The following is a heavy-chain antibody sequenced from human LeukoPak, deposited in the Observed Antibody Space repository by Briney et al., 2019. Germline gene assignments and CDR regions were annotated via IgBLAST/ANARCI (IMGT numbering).Heavy chain of an antibody. V-gene: IGHV1-2*02. CDR2: ISPNSDDT. Sequence: ASVKVSCEASGYSFSGYYIHWVRQAPGQGLEWMGCISPNSDDTKFAQKFQGRVTMTRSTSINTAYMELNSLTSEDTAVYYCARSSVGARRRIDYWGQGSLVTVSS. J-gene: IGHJ4*02. CDR1: GYSFSGYY. CDR3: ARSSVGARRRIDY. D-gene: IGHD1-26*01.